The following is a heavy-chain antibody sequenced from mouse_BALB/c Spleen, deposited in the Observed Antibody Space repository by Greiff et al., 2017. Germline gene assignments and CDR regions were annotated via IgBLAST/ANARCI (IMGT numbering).Heavy chain of an antibody. D-gene: IGHD2-1*01. V-gene: IGHV2-9*02. CDR2: IWAGGST. J-gene: IGHJ3*01. Sequence: QVQLKESGPGLVAPSQSLSITCTVSGFSLPSYGVHWVRQPPGKGLEWLGVIWAGGSTNYNSALMSRLSISKDNSKSQVFLKMNSLQTDDTAMYYCARAYGNYEAWFAYWGQGTLVTVSA. CDR3: ARAYGNYEAWFAY. CDR1: GFSLPSYG.